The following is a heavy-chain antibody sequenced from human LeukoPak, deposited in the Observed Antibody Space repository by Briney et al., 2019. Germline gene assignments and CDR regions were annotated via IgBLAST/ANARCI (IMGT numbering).Heavy chain of an antibody. V-gene: IGHV4-34*01. CDR1: GGSFSGYY. Sequence: SETLSLTCAVYGGSFSGYYWSWIRQPPGKGLEWIGDINHSGSTNYNPSLKSRVTISVDTSKNQLSLKLSSVTAADTAVYYCARENYFGSGSYYPYYYYGMHVGGQGTTVTVPS. D-gene: IGHD3-10*01. J-gene: IGHJ6*02. CDR2: INHSGST. CDR3: ARENYFGSGSYYPYYYYGMHV.